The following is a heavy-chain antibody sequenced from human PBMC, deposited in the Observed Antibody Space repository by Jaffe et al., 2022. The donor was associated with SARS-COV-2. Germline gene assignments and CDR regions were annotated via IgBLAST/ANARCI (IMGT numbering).Heavy chain of an antibody. CDR2: ISGSGYTT. V-gene: IGHV3-23*01. D-gene: IGHD1-26*01. CDR3: AKSGSYYQGVLGYDFDY. Sequence: EVQLLESGGGLEQPGGSLRLSCAASGFTFSSSAMSWVRQAPGKGLEWVSSISGSGYTTYYADSVKGRFTISRDNYKNTVYLQMNSLSAEDTAVYYCAKSGSYYQGVLGYDFDYWGQGALVTVSS. CDR1: GFTFSSSA. J-gene: IGHJ4*02.